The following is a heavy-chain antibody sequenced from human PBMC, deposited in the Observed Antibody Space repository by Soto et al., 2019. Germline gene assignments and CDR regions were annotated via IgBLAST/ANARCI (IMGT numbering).Heavy chain of an antibody. V-gene: IGHV3-21*01. CDR1: GFTFSSYS. CDR2: IGSSSSYI. Sequence: GGSLRLSCAASGFTFSSYSMNWVRQAPGKGLEWVSSIGSSSSYIYYADSVKGRFTISRDNAKNSLYLQMNSLRAEDTAVYYCARVGDYQSPDYYYYYGMDVWGQGTTVTVSS. D-gene: IGHD3-16*01. J-gene: IGHJ6*02. CDR3: ARVGDYQSPDYYYYYGMDV.